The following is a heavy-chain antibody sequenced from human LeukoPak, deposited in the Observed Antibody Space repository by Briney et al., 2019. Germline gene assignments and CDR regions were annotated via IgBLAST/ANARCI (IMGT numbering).Heavy chain of an antibody. CDR3: AQQPWGYCSSTSCPKGAFDI. J-gene: IGHJ3*02. D-gene: IGHD2-2*01. V-gene: IGHV4-61*02. CDR1: GGSISSGSYY. CDR2: IYISGST. Sequence: PSETLSLTCTVSGGSISSGSYYWSWIRQPAGKGLEWIGRIYISGSTNYNPSLKSRVTISVDTSKNQFSLKLSSVTAADTAVYYCAQQPWGYCSSTSCPKGAFDIWGQGTMVTVSS.